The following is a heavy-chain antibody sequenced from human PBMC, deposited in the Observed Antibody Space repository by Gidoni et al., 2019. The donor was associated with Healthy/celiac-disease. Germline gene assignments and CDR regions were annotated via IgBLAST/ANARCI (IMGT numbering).Heavy chain of an antibody. CDR3: AKDAGVDWNDYYFDY. J-gene: IGHJ4*02. CDR1: GFTFADYA. V-gene: IGHV3-43*02. D-gene: IGHD1-1*01. Sequence: EVQLVESGGGVVQPGGSLRLSCAAPGFTFADYAMHWVRQAPGKGLEWVSLISGDGGSTYYADSVKGRFTISRDNSKNSLYLQMNSLRTEDTALYYCAKDAGVDWNDYYFDYWGQGTLVTVSS. CDR2: ISGDGGST.